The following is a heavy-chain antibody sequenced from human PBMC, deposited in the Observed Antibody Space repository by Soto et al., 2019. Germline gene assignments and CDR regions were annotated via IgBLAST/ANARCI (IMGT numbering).Heavy chain of an antibody. CDR3: ARVVRRVGVVNFFGWFDP. V-gene: IGHV1-69*13. Sequence: SVKVSCKASGGTFSSYAIGLVRQAPGQGLEWMGGIIPIYGTANYAQKFQGRVTITADESTSTAYMELSSLRSDDTAVYYCARVVRRVGVVNFFGWFDPWGQGTPVTVSS. CDR1: GGTFSSYA. D-gene: IGHD3-3*01. CDR2: IIPIYGTA. J-gene: IGHJ5*02.